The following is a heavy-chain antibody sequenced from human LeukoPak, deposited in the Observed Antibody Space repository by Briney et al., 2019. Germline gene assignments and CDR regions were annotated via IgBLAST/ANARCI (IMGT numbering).Heavy chain of an antibody. CDR2: IYYSGST. V-gene: IGHV4-39*01. D-gene: IGHD6-6*01. CDR3: ARPPDSSSRGY. J-gene: IGHJ4*02. CDR1: GGSISSSSYY. Sequence: PSETLSLTCTVPGGSISSSSYYWGWIRQPPGKGLEWIGSIYYSGSTYYNPSLKSRVTISVDTSKNQFSLKLSSVTAADTAVYYCARPPDSSSRGYWGQGTLVTVSS.